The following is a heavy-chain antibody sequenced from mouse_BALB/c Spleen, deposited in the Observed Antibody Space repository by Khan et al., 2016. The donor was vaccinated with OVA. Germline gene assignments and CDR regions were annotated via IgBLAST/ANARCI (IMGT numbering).Heavy chain of an antibody. CDR3: ARWGTGKDY. CDR1: GYTFTSYW. V-gene: IGHV1-7*01. Sequence: HVQLQQSGAELAKPGASVKMSCKASGYTFTSYWMHWVKHRPGQGLEWIGYINPSTGYTEYNQKFKDKATLTADKSSSTAYMQLSSLTFQDTAVYNRARWGTGKDYWGQGTTLTVSS. CDR2: INPSTGYT. J-gene: IGHJ2*01.